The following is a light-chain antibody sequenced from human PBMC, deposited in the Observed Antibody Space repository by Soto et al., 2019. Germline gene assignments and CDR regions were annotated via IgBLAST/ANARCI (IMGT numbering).Light chain of an antibody. CDR1: SSNTGTNS. CDR2: TNN. Sequence: QSVLTQPPSASGTPGQRVTISCSGSSSNTGTNSVNWYQHLPGTAPKLLIFTNNRRPSGVLDRFSGSKSGTSASLAISGLQSEDEAHYYCAAWDDRLKGVVFGGGTKLTVL. V-gene: IGLV1-44*01. J-gene: IGLJ2*01. CDR3: AAWDDRLKGVV.